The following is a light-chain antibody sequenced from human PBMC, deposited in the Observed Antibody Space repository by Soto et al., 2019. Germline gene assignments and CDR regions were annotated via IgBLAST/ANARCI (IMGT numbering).Light chain of an antibody. V-gene: IGKV3-20*01. CDR2: GAS. CDR3: QQYGSSPLT. Sequence: EVVLTQSPVTLSLSPGERATLSCRASQSVSNNYLAWYQQKPGQAPRLLIYGASNRATGIPDRFSGSGSGTDFTLTISRLEPEDFALYYCQQYGSSPLTFGGGTKVDIK. J-gene: IGKJ4*01. CDR1: QSVSNNY.